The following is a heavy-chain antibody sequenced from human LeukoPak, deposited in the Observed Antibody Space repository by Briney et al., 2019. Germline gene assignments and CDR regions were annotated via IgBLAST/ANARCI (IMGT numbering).Heavy chain of an antibody. V-gene: IGHV4-4*07. D-gene: IGHD4-17*01. CDR3: ARDVTTVTSNWFDP. CDR2: IYTSGST. CDR1: GGSISSYY. J-gene: IGHJ5*02. Sequence: SETLSLTCTVPGGSISSYYWSWIRQPAGKGLEWTGRIYTSGSTNYNPSLKSRVTMSVDTSKNQFSLKLSSVTAADTAVYYCARDVTTVTSNWFDPWGQGTLVTVSS.